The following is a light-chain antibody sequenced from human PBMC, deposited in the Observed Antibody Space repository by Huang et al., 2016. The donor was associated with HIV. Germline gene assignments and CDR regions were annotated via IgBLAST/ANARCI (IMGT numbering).Light chain of an antibody. CDR1: QSVSSTD. Sequence: EIVLTQPPGTLALSLGVRATLSCRASQSVSSTDLAWYQQKPGQSPRLLIYGASSRATGMPDRFIGSGSGTDFTLTISRVEPEDFAVYYCQQYDNSPLTFGQGTRLEIK. CDR2: GAS. CDR3: QQYDNSPLT. J-gene: IGKJ5*01. V-gene: IGKV3-20*01.